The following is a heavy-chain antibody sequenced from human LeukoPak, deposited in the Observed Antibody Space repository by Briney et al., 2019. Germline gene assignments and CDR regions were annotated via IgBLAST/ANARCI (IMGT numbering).Heavy chain of an antibody. CDR2: TSRSGDSA. CDR1: GFTFSSYA. V-gene: IGHV3-23*01. Sequence: GGSLRLSCAASGFTFSSYAMSWVRQAPGKGLEWVSGTSRSGDSAYYGDSVKGRFTISRDNSKDTLYLQMNSLRVEDTAVYYCAKDAIGQYRPYYFDCWGQGTLVTVSS. D-gene: IGHD3-16*02. CDR3: AKDAIGQYRPYYFDC. J-gene: IGHJ4*02.